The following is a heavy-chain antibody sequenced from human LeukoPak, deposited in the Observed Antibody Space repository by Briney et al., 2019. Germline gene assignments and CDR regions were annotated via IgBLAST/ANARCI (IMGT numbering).Heavy chain of an antibody. CDR3: ARGVTETTTGLTKFDP. CDR1: GCTFTAYH. D-gene: IGHD1-1*01. Sequence: GASVKVSCKASGCTFTAYHIHWVRQAPGQGLERVGWVNPNSGDTHYAQSFQGRVTMTRDTSISTVYMDMSRLTSDDAAAYYCARGVTETTTGLTKFDPWGQGTLVTVSS. V-gene: IGHV1-2*02. CDR2: VNPNSGDT. J-gene: IGHJ5*02.